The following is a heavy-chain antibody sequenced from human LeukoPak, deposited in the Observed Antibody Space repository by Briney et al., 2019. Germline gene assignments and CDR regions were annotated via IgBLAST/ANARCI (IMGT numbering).Heavy chain of an antibody. CDR2: ISVYSGDT. J-gene: IGHJ4*02. CDR3: ARDIVGDFDLDY. D-gene: IGHD2-21*02. Sequence: ASVKVSCKASGYTFDSHGIGWLRQAPGQGLEWMGWISVYSGDTNYAQKVQGRVTMTTDTSTSTAYMELRSLTSDDTAVYFCARDIVGDFDLDYWGQGTLVTVSS. V-gene: IGHV1-18*01. CDR1: GYTFDSHG.